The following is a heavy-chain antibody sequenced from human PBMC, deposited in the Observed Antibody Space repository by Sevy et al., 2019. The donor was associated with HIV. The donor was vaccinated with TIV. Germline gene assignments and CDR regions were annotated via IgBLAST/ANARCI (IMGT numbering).Heavy chain of an antibody. CDR2: VYPGDSDS. V-gene: IGHV5-51*01. CDR3: ATKIVPTGWGFDH. CDR1: GYTFTNYW. D-gene: IGHD5-12*01. J-gene: IGHJ4*02. Sequence: HGESLKISCKGSGYTFTNYWIGWVRQVPGEGLEWMGFVYPGDSDSRYSPSFQGQVTFSADKSINTAYLQWSSLKASDTAMYYSATKIVPTGWGFDHWGQGTLVTVSS.